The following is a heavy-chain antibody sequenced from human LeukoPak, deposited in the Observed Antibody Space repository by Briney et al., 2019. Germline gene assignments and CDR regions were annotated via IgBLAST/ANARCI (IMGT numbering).Heavy chain of an antibody. CDR2: ISSSSSYI. Sequence: GGSLRLSCAVSGFTFSGFGMNWVRQAPGKGLEWVSSISSSSSYIYYADSVKGRFTISRDNAKKSLYLQMNSLRAEDTAVYYCAKDQSSSWYVWDYWGQGTLVTVSS. J-gene: IGHJ4*02. CDR3: AKDQSSSWYVWDY. D-gene: IGHD6-13*01. CDR1: GFTFSGFG. V-gene: IGHV3-21*04.